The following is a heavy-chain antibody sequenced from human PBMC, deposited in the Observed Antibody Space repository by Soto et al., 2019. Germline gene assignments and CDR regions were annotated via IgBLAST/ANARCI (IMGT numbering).Heavy chain of an antibody. V-gene: IGHV3-23*01. J-gene: IGHJ4*02. D-gene: IGHD6-19*01. CDR1: GFTFSSYA. CDR2: ISGSGTNT. Sequence: EVQLLQSGGGLVQPGGSLRLSCAASGFTFSSYAMNWVRQAPGKGLEWVSTISGSGTNTYHADSVEGRFTISRDNSRNTLYLQMNSLRAEDTAIYYCAKKGLRETTEDYWCHVAEAVDFWGRGTLGTVCS. CDR3: AKKGLRETTEDYWCHVAEAVDF.